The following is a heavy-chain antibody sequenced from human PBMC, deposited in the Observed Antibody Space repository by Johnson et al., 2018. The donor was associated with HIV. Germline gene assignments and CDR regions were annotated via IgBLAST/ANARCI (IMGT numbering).Heavy chain of an antibody. J-gene: IGHJ3*02. D-gene: IGHD2-2*01. CDR3: AKDPGDCSSTSCYAFDI. Sequence: VQLVESGGGVVQPGRSLRLSCAASGFTFSSYAMSWVRQAPGKGLEWVSAISGSGGSTYYADSVKGRFSISRDKSKNKLYLQMNTLRAAYTAVYYCAKDPGDCSSTSCYAFDIWGQGTMVTVSS. V-gene: IGHV3-23*04. CDR1: GFTFSSYA. CDR2: ISGSGGST.